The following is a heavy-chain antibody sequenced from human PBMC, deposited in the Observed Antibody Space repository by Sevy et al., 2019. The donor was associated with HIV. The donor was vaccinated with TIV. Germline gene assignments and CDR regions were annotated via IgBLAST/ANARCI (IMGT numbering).Heavy chain of an antibody. CDR1: GYTFTGYY. V-gene: IGHV1-2*06. J-gene: IGHJ6*02. Sequence: ASVKVSCKASGYTFTGYYMHWVRQAPGQGLEWMGRINPNSGGTNYAQKFQGRVTMTRDTSISTAYMELSRLRSDDTAVYYCAREGATGPVMYSSCYYGMDVWGQGTTVTVSS. CDR2: INPNSGGT. CDR3: AREGATGPVMYSSCYYGMDV. D-gene: IGHD6-6*01.